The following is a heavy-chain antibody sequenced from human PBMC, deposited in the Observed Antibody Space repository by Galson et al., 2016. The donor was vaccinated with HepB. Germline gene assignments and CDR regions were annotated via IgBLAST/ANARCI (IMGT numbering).Heavy chain of an antibody. CDR2: ITGTGAFT. CDR1: GFTFDDYA. Sequence: SLRLSCAVSGFTFDDYAMSWVRQAPGQGLERVSSITGTGAFTYYPVSVKGRFTISRDNSKNTVYLQMNNLRVEDTAVYYCAKVAEGRFWAEYYFDYWGQGTLVTVSS. D-gene: IGHD1-14*01. CDR3: AKVAEGRFWAEYYFDY. V-gene: IGHV3-23*01. J-gene: IGHJ4*02.